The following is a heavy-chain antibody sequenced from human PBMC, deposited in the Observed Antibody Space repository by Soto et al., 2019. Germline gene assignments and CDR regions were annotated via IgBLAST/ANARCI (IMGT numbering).Heavy chain of an antibody. D-gene: IGHD3-3*01. Sequence: QVQLQESGPGVVKPSETLSLTCTVSGGSISSYYYSWIRQPPGKGLEWIGYTYNSGSTKYNPSLERRVPISADTSKNPFSLELTSMTSADTAVYYCVRRGRLLEWFSMDVWGRGTTVTVSS. CDR2: TYNSGST. CDR1: GGSISSYY. V-gene: IGHV4-59*01. J-gene: IGHJ6*03. CDR3: VRRGRLLEWFSMDV.